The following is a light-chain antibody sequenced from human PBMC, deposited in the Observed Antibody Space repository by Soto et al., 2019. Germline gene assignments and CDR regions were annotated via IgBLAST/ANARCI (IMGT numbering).Light chain of an antibody. CDR3: GTWDSSLSAHWV. CDR1: SSNIGNNY. CDR2: ENN. V-gene: IGLV1-51*02. Sequence: QSVLTQPPSVSAAPGQKVTISCSGSSSNIGNNYVSWYQQLPRTAPKLLIYENNKRPSGIPDRFSGSKSGTSATLGITGLQTGDEADYYCGTWDSSLSAHWVFGGGTQLTVL. J-gene: IGLJ3*02.